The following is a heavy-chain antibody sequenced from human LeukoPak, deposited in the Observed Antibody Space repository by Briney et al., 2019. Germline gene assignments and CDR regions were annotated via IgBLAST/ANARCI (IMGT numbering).Heavy chain of an antibody. CDR3: ARWVRDDFRNWYFDL. V-gene: IGHV1-46*01. CDR2: INPSGGST. Sequence: ASVKVSCKASGYTFTSYYMHWVRQAPGQGLEWMGIINPSGGSTSYAQKFQGRVTMTRDTSTSTVYMELSSLRSEDTAVYYCARWVRDDFRNWYFDLWGRGTLVTVSS. J-gene: IGHJ2*01. D-gene: IGHD1-1*01. CDR1: GYTFTSYY.